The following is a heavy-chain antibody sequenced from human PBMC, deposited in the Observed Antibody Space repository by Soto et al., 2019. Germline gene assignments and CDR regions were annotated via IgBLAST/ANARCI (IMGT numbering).Heavy chain of an antibody. CDR3: AREGAHYAPFDL. Sequence: QVHLVQSGAEVKKPGSSVKVSCKASGGSFSTYAINWLRQAPGQGLEWMGGIIPLFGTENYAQNFQDRFTFTADKSTTTAYMEVRRLRSEDTAVYYWAREGAHYAPFDLWGQGTLVTVSS. D-gene: IGHD3-16*01. CDR1: GGSFSTYA. J-gene: IGHJ4*02. V-gene: IGHV1-69*06. CDR2: IIPLFGTE.